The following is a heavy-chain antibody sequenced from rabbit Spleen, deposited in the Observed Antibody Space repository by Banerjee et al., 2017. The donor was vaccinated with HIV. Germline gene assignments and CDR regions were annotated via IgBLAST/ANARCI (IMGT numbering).Heavy chain of an antibody. CDR2: IDTGSSGFT. D-gene: IGHD1-1*01. V-gene: IGHV1S40*01. J-gene: IGHJ6*01. Sequence: QSLEESGGGLVKPGGTLTLTCTASGFSLTSSDYMCWVRQAPGKGLEWIACIDTGSSGFTYHASWAQGRFTISKTSSTTVTLQMTSLTAADTATYFCARDTSSSFSSYGMDLWGPGTLVTVS. CDR3: ARDTSSSFSSYGMDL. CDR1: GFSLTSSDY.